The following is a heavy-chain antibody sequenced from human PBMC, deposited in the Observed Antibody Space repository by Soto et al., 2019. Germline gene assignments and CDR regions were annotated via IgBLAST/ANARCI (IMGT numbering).Heavy chain of an antibody. Sequence: VQLVESGGGLVKPGGSLRLSCAASGFTFTRYSMNWVRQAPGKGLEWVAHISNDGTKKFYADSVKGRFTISRDNSETTVYLHLTSLRPDDTALFYCARDVAMPTGLGLGYWGQGTLVTVSS. CDR1: GFTFTRYS. J-gene: IGHJ4*02. V-gene: IGHV3-30*03. D-gene: IGHD4-4*01. CDR2: ISNDGTKK. CDR3: ARDVAMPTGLGLGY.